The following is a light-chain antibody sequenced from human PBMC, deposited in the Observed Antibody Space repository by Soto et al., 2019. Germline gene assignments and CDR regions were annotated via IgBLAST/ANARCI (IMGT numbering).Light chain of an antibody. Sequence: QSVVTQEPSLTVSPGGTVTLTCASSTGAVTSGYYPNWFQQKPGQAPTSLIYSTTNRHSWTPARFSGSLLGGKAALTLSXXXXXXEAEYYCLLYYDGARVFGGGTKLTVL. J-gene: IGLJ2*01. V-gene: IGLV7-43*01. CDR3: LLYYDGARV. CDR1: TGAVTSGYY. CDR2: STT.